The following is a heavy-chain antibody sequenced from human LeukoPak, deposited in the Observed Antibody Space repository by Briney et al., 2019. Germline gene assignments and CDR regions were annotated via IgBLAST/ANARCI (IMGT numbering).Heavy chain of an antibody. CDR1: GFTFSIHW. CDR3: VGGDY. J-gene: IGHJ4*02. Sequence: GGTLRLSCAASGFTFSIHWMNWVRQAPGKGLECVANINQDGSDKYYVDSVKGRFTISRDNTKNSLYLQMNSLRAEDTAVYYCVGGDYWGQGTLVTVSS. CDR2: INQDGSDK. V-gene: IGHV3-7*01.